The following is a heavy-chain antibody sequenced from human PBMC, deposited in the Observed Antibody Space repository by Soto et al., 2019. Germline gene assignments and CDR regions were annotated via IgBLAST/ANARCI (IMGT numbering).Heavy chain of an antibody. J-gene: IGHJ4*02. Sequence: QVQLQQWGAGLLKPSETLSLTCAVYGGSFTDHYWTWIPPPPGKGLEWVGEVNLRGITNCNPSLKSRVTISADTSKNEFCLKLKSVTGADTAVYYCARGISMRVGDQTDAPDKYYFDSWGRGTLVTVSS. CDR1: GGSFTDHY. CDR2: VNLRGIT. V-gene: IGHV4-34*01. CDR3: ARGISMRVGDQTDAPDKYYFDS. D-gene: IGHD3-22*01.